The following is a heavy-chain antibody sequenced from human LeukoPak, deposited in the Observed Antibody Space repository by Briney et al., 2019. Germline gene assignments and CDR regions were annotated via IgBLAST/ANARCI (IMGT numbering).Heavy chain of an antibody. Sequence: ASVKVSCKVSGYTLTELSMHWVRQAPGKGLEWMGGFDPEDGETIYAQKFQGRVTMTRDTSTSTVYMELSSLRSEDTAVYYCARGFRGYYDSNGSHFISWFDPWGQGTLVTVSS. CDR1: GYTLTELS. CDR3: ARGFRGYYDSNGSHFISWFDP. D-gene: IGHD3-22*01. V-gene: IGHV1-24*01. CDR2: FDPEDGET. J-gene: IGHJ5*02.